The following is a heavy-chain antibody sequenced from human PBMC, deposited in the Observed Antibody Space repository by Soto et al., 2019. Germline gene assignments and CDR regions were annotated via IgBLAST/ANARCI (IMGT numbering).Heavy chain of an antibody. CDR3: ARDWVWFGAHPIDY. Sequence: XAPGKGLEWVAVISYDGSNKYYADSVKGRFTISRDNSKNTLYLQMNSLTTEDTAVYYCARDWVWFGAHPIDYWGQGTLVTVSS. CDR2: ISYDGSNK. V-gene: IGHV3-30*03. J-gene: IGHJ4*02. D-gene: IGHD3-10*01.